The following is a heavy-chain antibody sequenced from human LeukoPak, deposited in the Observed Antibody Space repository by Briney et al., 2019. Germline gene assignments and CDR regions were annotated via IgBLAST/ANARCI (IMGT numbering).Heavy chain of an antibody. J-gene: IGHJ4*02. D-gene: IGHD2-2*01. CDR1: GYTFTSYG. Sequence: ASVKVSCKASGYTFTSYGISWVRQAPGQGLEWMGWISAYNGNTNYAQKLQGRVTMTTDTSMSTAYMELRSLRSDDTAVYYCARSLGCSSTSCSVFFDYWGQGTLVTVSS. V-gene: IGHV1-18*01. CDR3: ARSLGCSSTSCSVFFDY. CDR2: ISAYNGNT.